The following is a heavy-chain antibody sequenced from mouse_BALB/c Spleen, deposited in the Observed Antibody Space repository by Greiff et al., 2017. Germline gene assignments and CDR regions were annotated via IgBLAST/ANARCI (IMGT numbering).Heavy chain of an antibody. J-gene: IGHJ1*01. Sequence: VQLQQSRPELVKPGASVKISCKASGYSFTGYYMHWVKQSHVKSLEWIGRINPYNGATSYNQNFKDKASLTVDKSSSTAYMELHSLTSEDSAVYYCARASLYYYGSSYDWYFDVWGAGTTVTVSS. CDR3: ARASLYYYGSSYDWYFDV. CDR2: INPYNGAT. D-gene: IGHD1-1*01. CDR1: GYSFTGYY. V-gene: IGHV1-31*01.